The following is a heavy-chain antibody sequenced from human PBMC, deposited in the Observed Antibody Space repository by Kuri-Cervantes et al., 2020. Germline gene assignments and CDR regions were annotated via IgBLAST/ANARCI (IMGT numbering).Heavy chain of an antibody. CDR2: ISYDGSNK. CDR3: ARKGRDSSSWYNYYYYGMDV. V-gene: IGHV3-30*07. Sequence: GESLKISCSASGFTFSSYAMHWVRQAPGKGLEWVAVISYDGSNKYYADSVKGRFTISRDNSKNTLYLQMNSLRAEDTAVYYCARKGRDSSSWYNYYYYGMDVWGQGTTVTVSS. J-gene: IGHJ6*02. CDR1: GFTFSSYA. D-gene: IGHD6-13*01.